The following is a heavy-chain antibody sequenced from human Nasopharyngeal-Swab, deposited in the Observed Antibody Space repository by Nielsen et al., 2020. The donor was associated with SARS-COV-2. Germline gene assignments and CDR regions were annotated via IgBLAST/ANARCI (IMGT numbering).Heavy chain of an antibody. Sequence: SETLSLTCTVSGGSISSGRYYWSWIRQHPGKGLEWIGYIYYSGSTYYNPSLKRRFTISVDTSKNQFSLKLSSVTAADTAVYYCARERGRGGIWNYYYYYMDVWGKGTTVTVSS. CDR3: ARERGRGGIWNYYYYYMDV. CDR2: IYYSGST. V-gene: IGHV4-31*03. CDR1: GGSISSGRYY. J-gene: IGHJ6*03. D-gene: IGHD3-10*01.